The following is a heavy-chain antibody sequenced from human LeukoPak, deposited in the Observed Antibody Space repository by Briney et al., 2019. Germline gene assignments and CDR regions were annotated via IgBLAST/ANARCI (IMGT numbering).Heavy chain of an antibody. Sequence: GGSLRLSCAASGFTFSSYGMSWVRQAPGKGLEWVSAISGSGGSTYYADSVKGRFTISRDNSKNTLYLQMNSLRAEDTAVYYCAKLDLWFLAAAGALDYYYMDVWGKGTTVTVSS. J-gene: IGHJ6*03. CDR1: GFTFSSYG. CDR2: ISGSGGST. V-gene: IGHV3-23*01. CDR3: AKLDLWFLAAAGALDYYYMDV. D-gene: IGHD6-13*01.